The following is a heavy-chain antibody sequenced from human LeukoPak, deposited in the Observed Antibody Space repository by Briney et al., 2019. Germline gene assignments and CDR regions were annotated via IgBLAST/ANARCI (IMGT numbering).Heavy chain of an antibody. D-gene: IGHD4-17*01. V-gene: IGHV4-59*01. CDR1: GGSISINY. Sequence: SETLSLTCTVSGGSISINYWSWVRQPAGKGLEWIGYIYYSGSTDYNPSLRSRVTISGDTSKNQYSLRLRSVTAADTAVYYCATSAYGDYVVLWGQGTLVTVSS. CDR3: ATSAYGDYVVL. CDR2: IYYSGST. J-gene: IGHJ4*02.